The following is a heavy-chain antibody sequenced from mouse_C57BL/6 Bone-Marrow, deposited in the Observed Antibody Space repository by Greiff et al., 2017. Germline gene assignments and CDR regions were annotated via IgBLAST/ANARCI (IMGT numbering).Heavy chain of an antibody. CDR2: IDPENGDT. D-gene: IGHD1-1*01. V-gene: IGHV14-4*01. Sequence: EVQLQQSGAELVRPGASVKLSCTASGFNIKDDYMHWVKQRPEQGLEWIGWIDPENGDTESASKFQGKATITADTSSNTAYLQLSSLTSEDTAVYYCTSGYGSSYDWYFDVWGTGTTVTVSS. J-gene: IGHJ1*03. CDR3: TSGYGSSYDWYFDV. CDR1: GFNIKDDY.